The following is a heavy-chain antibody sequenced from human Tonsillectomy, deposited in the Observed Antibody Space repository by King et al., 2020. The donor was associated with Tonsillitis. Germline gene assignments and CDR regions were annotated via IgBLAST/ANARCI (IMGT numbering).Heavy chain of an antibody. V-gene: IGHV1-58*01. CDR2: IVVGSGNT. J-gene: IGHJ4*02. CDR1: GFTFTSSV. D-gene: IGHD1-26*01. Sequence: QLVESGPEVKKPGTSVKVSCKASGFTFTSSVVQWVRQARGQRLEWIGWIVVGSGNTNNAQKFQERVTITRDMSKSTAYMELSSLRSEDTAVYYCAAGEWELRAYFDYWDQGTLVTVSS. CDR3: AAGEWELRAYFDY.